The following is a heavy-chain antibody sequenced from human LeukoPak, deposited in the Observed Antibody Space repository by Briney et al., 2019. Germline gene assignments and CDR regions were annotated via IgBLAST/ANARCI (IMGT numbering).Heavy chain of an antibody. CDR1: GFTFDDYA. CDR3: AKDTNYYYGSGSYGY. Sequence: GRSLRLSCAASGFTFDDYAMHWVRQAPGKGLEWVSGISWNSGSIGYADSVKGRFTISRDNAKNSLYLQMNSLRAEDTALYYCAKDTNYYYGSGSYGYWGQGTLVTVSS. CDR2: ISWNSGSI. V-gene: IGHV3-9*01. D-gene: IGHD3-10*01. J-gene: IGHJ4*02.